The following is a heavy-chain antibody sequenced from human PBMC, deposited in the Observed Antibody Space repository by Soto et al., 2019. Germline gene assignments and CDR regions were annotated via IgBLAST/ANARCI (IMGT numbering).Heavy chain of an antibody. D-gene: IGHD5-12*01. J-gene: IGHJ5*02. CDR1: GFTFSSYS. V-gene: IGHV3-48*01. CDR3: SPDGEVATMNWFDP. CDR2: ISSSSSTI. Sequence: GGSLRLSCAASGFTFSSYSMNWVRQAPGKGLEWVSYISSSSSTIYYADSVKGRFTISRDNAKNTLYLQMNSLRAEDTAVYYCSPDGEVATMNWFDPWGQGTLVTVSS.